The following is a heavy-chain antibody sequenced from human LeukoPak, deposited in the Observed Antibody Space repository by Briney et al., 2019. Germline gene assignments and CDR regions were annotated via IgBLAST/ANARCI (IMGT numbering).Heavy chain of an antibody. CDR2: ISSSSSTI. D-gene: IGHD6-19*01. V-gene: IGHV3-48*02. Sequence: GGSLRLSCAASGFTFSSYWMNWARQAPGKGLEWVSYISSSSSTIYYADSVKGRFTISRDNAKNSLYLQMNSLRDEDTAVYYCARDLGYSSGWYYDYWGQGTLVTVSS. J-gene: IGHJ4*02. CDR1: GFTFSSYW. CDR3: ARDLGYSSGWYYDY.